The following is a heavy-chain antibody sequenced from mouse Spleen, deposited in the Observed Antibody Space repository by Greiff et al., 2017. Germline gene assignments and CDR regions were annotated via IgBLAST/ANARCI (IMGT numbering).Heavy chain of an antibody. Sequence: VQLQQSGAELARPGASVKLSCKASGYTFTSYGISWVKQRTGQGLEWIGEIYPRSGNTYYNEKFKGKATLTADKSSSTAYMELRSLTSEDSAVYFCAKEDYGSFAYWGQGTLVTVSA. V-gene: IGHV1-81*01. D-gene: IGHD1-1*01. CDR1: GYTFTSYG. CDR2: IYPRSGNT. J-gene: IGHJ3*01. CDR3: AKEDYGSFAY.